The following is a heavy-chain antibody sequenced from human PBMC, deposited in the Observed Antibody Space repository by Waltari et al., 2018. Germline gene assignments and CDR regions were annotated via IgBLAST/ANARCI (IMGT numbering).Heavy chain of an antibody. J-gene: IGHJ4*02. CDR2: IYYSGRT. V-gene: IGHV4-59*11. Sequence: QVQLQESGPGLMKPSETLSLTCTVSGGSISSHYCSWIRQHTGKGQEWIVDIYYSGRTNYHPSIKSRVTISVDPSKIQFALKLSSVTAADTAVYYCAGGGSSSSTFDFDYWGQGSLVTVSS. D-gene: IGHD6-6*01. CDR3: AGGGSSSSTFDFDY. CDR1: GGSISSHY.